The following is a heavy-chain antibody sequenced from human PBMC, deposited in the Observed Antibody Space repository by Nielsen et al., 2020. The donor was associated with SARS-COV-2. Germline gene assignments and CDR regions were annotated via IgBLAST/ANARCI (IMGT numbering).Heavy chain of an antibody. CDR3: ARDVGSWYYYGMDV. CDR1: GFTFSSYW. J-gene: IGHJ6*02. V-gene: IGHV3-7*03. CDR2: IKQDGSEK. Sequence: GESLKISCAASGFTFSSYWMSWVRQAPGKGLEWVANIKQDGSEKYYVDSVKGRFTISRDNVKNSLYLQMNSLRAEDTAVYYCARDVGSWYYYGMDVWGQGTTVTVSS. D-gene: IGHD6-13*01.